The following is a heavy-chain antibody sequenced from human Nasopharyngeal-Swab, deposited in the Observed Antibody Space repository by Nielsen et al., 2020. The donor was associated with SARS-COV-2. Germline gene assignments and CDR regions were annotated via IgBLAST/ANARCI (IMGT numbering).Heavy chain of an antibody. D-gene: IGHD2-15*01. J-gene: IGHJ4*02. Sequence: GGSLRLSCAASGFTFSSYSMNWVRQAPGKGLEWVSSISSSSSYIYYADSVKGRFTISRDNAKNSLYLQMNSLRAEDTAVYYCAKWAGGMLLRYFDYWGQGTLVTVSS. CDR1: GFTFSSYS. CDR2: ISSSSSYI. V-gene: IGHV3-21*04. CDR3: AKWAGGMLLRYFDY.